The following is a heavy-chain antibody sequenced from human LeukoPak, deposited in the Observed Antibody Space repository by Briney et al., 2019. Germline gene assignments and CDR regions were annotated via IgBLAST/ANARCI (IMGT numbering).Heavy chain of an antibody. Sequence: SETLSLTCAVYGGSFSGYYWSWIRQPPGKGLEWIGEINHSGSTNYNPSLKSRVTISVDTSKNQFSLKLSSVTAADTAVYYCATILSGYSYGYPFDYWGQGTLVTVSS. CDR3: ATILSGYSYGYPFDY. V-gene: IGHV4-34*01. D-gene: IGHD5-18*01. CDR1: GGSFSGYY. J-gene: IGHJ4*02. CDR2: INHSGST.